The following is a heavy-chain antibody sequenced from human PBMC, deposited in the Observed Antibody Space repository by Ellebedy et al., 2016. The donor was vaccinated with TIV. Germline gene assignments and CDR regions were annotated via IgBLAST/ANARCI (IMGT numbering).Heavy chain of an antibody. J-gene: IGHJ3*01. CDR2: ISDSTYTT. CDR1: GFTFSSYA. V-gene: IGHV3-23*01. Sequence: GGSLRLXXAASGFTFSSYAMSWVRQAPGKGLEWLSTISDSTYTTYYADSVRGRFTISRDNSKNTPYLHMSSLRVEDTAVYYCAKGALWFGEIDAFDVWGQGTMVTVSS. D-gene: IGHD3-10*01. CDR3: AKGALWFGEIDAFDV.